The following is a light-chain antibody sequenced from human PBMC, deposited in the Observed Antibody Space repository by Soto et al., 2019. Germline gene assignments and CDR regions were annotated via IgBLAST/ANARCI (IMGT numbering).Light chain of an antibody. CDR2: QVS. Sequence: DVVMTQSPLSLPVTLGQPASISCRSSQSLVHNNGNTYLAWFQQRPGQSPRRLIYQVSNRDSGVPDRFSGSGLGTDFTLKISRVEAEDFGVYHCMQGTHGPHTFGQGTKLEIK. CDR3: MQGTHGPHT. V-gene: IGKV2-30*02. J-gene: IGKJ2*01. CDR1: QSLVHNNGNTY.